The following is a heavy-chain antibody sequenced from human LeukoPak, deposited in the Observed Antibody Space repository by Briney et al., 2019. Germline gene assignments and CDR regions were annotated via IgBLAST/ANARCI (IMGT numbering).Heavy chain of an antibody. CDR2: ISSSSSYI. D-gene: IGHD5-18*01. J-gene: IGHJ6*02. CDR3: ARDLGYSYGSTDYYYGMDV. CDR1: GFTFSSHS. V-gene: IGHV3-21*01. Sequence: GGSLRLSCAASGFTFSSHSMNWVRQAPGKGLEWVSSISSSSSYIYYADSVKGRFTISRDNAKNSLYLQMNSLRAEDTAVYYCARDLGYSYGSTDYYYGMDVWGQGTTVTVSS.